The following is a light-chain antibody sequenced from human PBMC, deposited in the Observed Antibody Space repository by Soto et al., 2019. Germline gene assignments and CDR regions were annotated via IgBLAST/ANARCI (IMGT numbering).Light chain of an antibody. J-gene: IGKJ1*01. Sequence: DIQTTQSPSSLSASVGDRVTITCQASQDISNYLNWYQQKPGKAPKLLIYDASNLETGVPSRFSGSGSGTDFSFTISILQPEDIANYYCQQDDNPLWTFGQGTKVEIK. CDR3: QQDDNPLWT. V-gene: IGKV1-33*01. CDR2: DAS. CDR1: QDISNY.